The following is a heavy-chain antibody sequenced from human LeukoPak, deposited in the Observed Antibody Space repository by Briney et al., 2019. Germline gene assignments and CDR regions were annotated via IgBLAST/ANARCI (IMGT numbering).Heavy chain of an antibody. D-gene: IGHD4-17*01. J-gene: IGHJ4*02. CDR2: IYHSGTT. Sequence: SGTLSFTCAVSGAFITSSHWWRWARQPPGKGLEWIGEIYHSGTTNYNPSLKSRVTMSVDKSKNQFSLKLSSVTAADTAVYYCATYFYGDYGSYYFDYWGQGTLVTVSS. CDR1: GAFITSSHW. V-gene: IGHV4-4*02. CDR3: ATYFYGDYGSYYFDY.